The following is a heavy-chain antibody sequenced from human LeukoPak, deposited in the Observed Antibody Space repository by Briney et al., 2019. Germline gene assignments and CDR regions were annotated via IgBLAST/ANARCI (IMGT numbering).Heavy chain of an antibody. J-gene: IGHJ4*02. CDR1: GFTFSSYW. Sequence: GGSLRLSCAASGFTFSSYWMHWVRQAPGKGLVWVSRISDGGSTTTYADSVKGRFTISRDNAKNSLYLQMNSLRAEDTAVYYCAREGRITGTRRSFDYWGQGTLVTVSS. D-gene: IGHD1-20*01. V-gene: IGHV3-74*01. CDR3: AREGRITGTRRSFDY. CDR2: ISDGGSTT.